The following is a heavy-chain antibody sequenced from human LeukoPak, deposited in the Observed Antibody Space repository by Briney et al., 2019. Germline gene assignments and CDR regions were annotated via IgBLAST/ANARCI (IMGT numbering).Heavy chain of an antibody. CDR2: TSSSSSYI. D-gene: IGHD3-22*01. Sequence: GGSLRLSCAASGFTFSSYSMNWVRQAPGKGLEWVSSTSSSSSYIYYADSVKGRFTISRDNAKNSLYLQMNSLRAEDTAVYYCAREENYYDSSGYCETFDYWGQGTLVTVSS. CDR1: GFTFSSYS. J-gene: IGHJ4*02. V-gene: IGHV3-21*01. CDR3: AREENYYDSSGYCETFDY.